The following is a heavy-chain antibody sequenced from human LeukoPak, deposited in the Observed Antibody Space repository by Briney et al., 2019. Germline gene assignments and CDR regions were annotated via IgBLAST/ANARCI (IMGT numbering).Heavy chain of an antibody. CDR3: ARANSGSYPMRYYFDY. D-gene: IGHD1-26*01. CDR1: GGSISSSSYY. J-gene: IGHJ4*02. V-gene: IGHV4-39*07. Sequence: SETLSLTCTVSGGSISSSSYYWGWIRQPPGKGLEWIGYIYHSGSTYYNPSLKSRVTISVDRSKNQFSLKLSSVTAADTAVYYCARANSGSYPMRYYFDYWGQGTLVTVSS. CDR2: IYHSGST.